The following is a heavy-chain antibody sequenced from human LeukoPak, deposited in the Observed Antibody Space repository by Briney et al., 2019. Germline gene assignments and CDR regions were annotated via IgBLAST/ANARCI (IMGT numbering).Heavy chain of an antibody. J-gene: IGHJ4*02. CDR3: AKDLDVWGSYRHQCPDY. CDR2: IRYDGSNK. D-gene: IGHD3-16*02. CDR1: GFTFSSYG. Sequence: GGSLRLSCAASGFTFSSYGMHWVRQAPGKGLEWVAFIRYDGSNKYYADSVKGRFTISRDNSKNTLYLQMNSLRAEDTAVYYCAKDLDVWGSYRHQCPDYWGQGTLVTVSS. V-gene: IGHV3-30*02.